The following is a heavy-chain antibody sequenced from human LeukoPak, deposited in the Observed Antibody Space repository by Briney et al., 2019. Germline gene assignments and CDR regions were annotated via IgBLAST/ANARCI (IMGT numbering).Heavy chain of an antibody. Sequence: PSETLSLTCTVSGFSISSGHYWGWVRQPPGAGREWIGSVYQSGTTYYNPSLKSRVTTSVDMSKNQFSLRLRPVTAADTAVYYCARIFIRNGYSSYFDCWGQGTLVTVSS. V-gene: IGHV4-38-2*02. D-gene: IGHD5-18*01. J-gene: IGHJ4*02. CDR2: VYQSGTT. CDR1: GFSISSGHY. CDR3: ARIFIRNGYSSYFDC.